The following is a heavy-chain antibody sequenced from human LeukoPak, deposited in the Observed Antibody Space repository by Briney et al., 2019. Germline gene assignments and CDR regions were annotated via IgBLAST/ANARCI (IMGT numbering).Heavy chain of an antibody. CDR3: ARDIQLWYKDYYYYYGMDV. V-gene: IGHV1-2*02. CDR1: GYTFTGCY. Sequence: ASVKVSCKASGYTFTGCYMHWVRQAPGQGLEWMGWIIPNRGGTNYAQKFQGRVTMTRDTSISTAYMELSRLRSDDTAVYYCARDIQLWYKDYYYYYGMDVWGQGTTVTVSS. J-gene: IGHJ6*02. D-gene: IGHD5-18*01. CDR2: IIPNRGGT.